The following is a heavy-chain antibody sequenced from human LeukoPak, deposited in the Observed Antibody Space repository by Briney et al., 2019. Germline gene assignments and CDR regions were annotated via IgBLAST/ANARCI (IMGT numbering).Heavy chain of an antibody. J-gene: IGHJ6*03. CDR2: INHSGST. D-gene: IGHD4-11*01. CDR3: ARGRVSSSTWYSTYYYYFYMDV. Sequence: SETLSLTCAVYGGSFSGYYWSWIRQPPGKGLEWIGEINHSGSTNYNPSLKSRVTISVDTSKNLFSLRLRSVTAADTAAYFCARGRVSSSTWYSTYYYYFYMDVWGKGTTVTVSS. V-gene: IGHV4-34*01. CDR1: GGSFSGYY.